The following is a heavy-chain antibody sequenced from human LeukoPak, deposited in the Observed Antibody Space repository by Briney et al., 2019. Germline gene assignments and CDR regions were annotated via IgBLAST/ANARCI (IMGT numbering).Heavy chain of an antibody. CDR1: GGTFSSYA. J-gene: IGHJ4*02. V-gene: IGHV1-69*13. CDR3: ARAYCTNGVCYYLDY. Sequence: SVKVSCKASGGTFSSYAISWVRQAPGQGLEWMGGIIPIFGTANYAQKFQGRVTITADESTSIAYMELSSLRSEDTAVYYCARAYCTNGVCYYLDYWGQGTLVTVSS. CDR2: IIPIFGTA. D-gene: IGHD2-8*01.